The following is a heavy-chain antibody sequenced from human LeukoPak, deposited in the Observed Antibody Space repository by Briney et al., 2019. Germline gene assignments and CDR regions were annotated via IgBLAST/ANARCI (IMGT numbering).Heavy chain of an antibody. Sequence: SETLSLTCTVSGGFISSSNSHWAWIRQPPGKGLEWVGTIYYSGNTYYNPSLKSRVTISVDTSKNQFSLKLSSVTAADTAVYYCAREDGIVGAHFDYWGQGTLVTVSS. CDR1: GGFISSSNSH. J-gene: IGHJ4*02. CDR2: IYYSGNT. V-gene: IGHV4-39*07. D-gene: IGHD1-26*01. CDR3: AREDGIVGAHFDY.